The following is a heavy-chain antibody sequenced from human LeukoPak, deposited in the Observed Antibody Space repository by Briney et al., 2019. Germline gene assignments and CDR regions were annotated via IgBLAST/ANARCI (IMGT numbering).Heavy chain of an antibody. CDR3: AREARVGYYYYYMDV. V-gene: IGHV1-8*01. CDR2: MNPNSGNT. CDR1: GYTFTSYD. Sequence: ASLKVSYKASGYTFTSYDINWVRQATGQGLEWMGWMNPNSGNTGYAQKFQGRVTMTRNTSISTAYMELSSLRSEDTAVYYCAREARVGYYYYYMDVWGKGTTVTVSS. J-gene: IGHJ6*03. D-gene: IGHD1-26*01.